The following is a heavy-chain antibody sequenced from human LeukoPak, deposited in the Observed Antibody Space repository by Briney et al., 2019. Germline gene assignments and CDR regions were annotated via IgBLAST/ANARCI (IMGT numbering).Heavy chain of an antibody. Sequence: PGGSLRLSCAVSGFTFSNYAMNWVRQAPGKRLEWVSVIAIGGDDKFYADSVKGRFTISRDDSKNTLYLQMNSLRAEDTAVYHCAKSYYYGSGSYSRNNWFDPWGQGTLVTVSS. CDR2: IAIGGDDK. CDR3: AKSYYYGSGSYSRNNWFDP. D-gene: IGHD3-10*01. J-gene: IGHJ5*02. CDR1: GFTFSNYA. V-gene: IGHV3-23*01.